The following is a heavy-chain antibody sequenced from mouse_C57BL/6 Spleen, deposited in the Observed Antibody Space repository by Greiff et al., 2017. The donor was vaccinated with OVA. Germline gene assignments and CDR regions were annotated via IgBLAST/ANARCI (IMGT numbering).Heavy chain of an antibody. J-gene: IGHJ2*01. CDR2: IDPSDSYT. Sequence: VQLQQPGAELVMPGASVKLSCKASGYTFTSYWMHWVKQRPGQGLEWIGEIDPSDSYTNCNQKFKGKSTLTVDKSSSTAYMQLSSLTSEDSAVYYCARYGSSYADYFDYWGQGTTLTVSS. CDR3: ARYGSSYADYFDY. V-gene: IGHV1-69*01. CDR1: GYTFTSYW. D-gene: IGHD1-1*01.